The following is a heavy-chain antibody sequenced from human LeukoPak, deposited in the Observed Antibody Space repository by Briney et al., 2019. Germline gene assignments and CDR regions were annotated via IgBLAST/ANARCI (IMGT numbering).Heavy chain of an antibody. D-gene: IGHD3-10*01. J-gene: IGHJ4*02. V-gene: IGHV3-33*01. CDR2: IWYDGSNK. CDR1: GFTFSNYG. CDR3: AGSYYNVFDY. Sequence: PGGSLRLSCAASGFTFSNYGMHWVRQAPGKGLEWVALIWYDGSNKYYADSVRGRFTISRDNSKNTLYLQMNSLRAEDTAVYYCAGSYYNVFDYWGQGTLVTVSS.